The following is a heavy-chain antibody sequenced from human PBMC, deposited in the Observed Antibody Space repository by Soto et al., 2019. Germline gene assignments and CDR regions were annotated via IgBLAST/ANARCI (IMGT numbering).Heavy chain of an antibody. CDR2: LIPIFGTA. D-gene: IGHD4-17*01. CDR3: ARDLGRSGYGGNPRMDY. V-gene: IGHV1-69*14. CDR1: GGTFSSYA. J-gene: IGHJ4*02. Sequence: QVQLVQSGAEVKKPGSSVKVSCKASGGTFSSYAISWVRQAPGQGLEWMGGLIPIFGTANYAQNFQGRVTITADKSTSTAYMELGSLRSEDTAVYYCARDLGRSGYGGNPRMDYWGQGTLVTVSS.